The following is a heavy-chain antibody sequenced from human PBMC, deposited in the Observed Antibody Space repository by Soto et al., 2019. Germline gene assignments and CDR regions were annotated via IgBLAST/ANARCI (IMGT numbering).Heavy chain of an antibody. Sequence: QVQLQESGPGLVKPSQTLSLTCTVSGGSISSGGYYWSWIRQHPGKCLEWIGYIYYSGSTYYNPSLKSRVTITIDTSKNQSSVKLSSVNAADTAVYYWARVGGELGYCSGGSCYLPHYYYYGMDVWGQGTTVTVSS. CDR1: GGSISSGGYY. D-gene: IGHD2-15*01. CDR2: IYYSGST. V-gene: IGHV4-31*03. J-gene: IGHJ6*02. CDR3: ARVGGELGYCSGGSCYLPHYYYYGMDV.